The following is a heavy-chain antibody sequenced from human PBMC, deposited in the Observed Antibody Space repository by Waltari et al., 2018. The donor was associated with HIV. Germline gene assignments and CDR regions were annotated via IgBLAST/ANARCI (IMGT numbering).Heavy chain of an antibody. CDR2: IYYSGST. J-gene: IGHJ6*02. V-gene: IGHV4-30-4*01. CDR3: ARDCCDFWSGYSRHYYYGMDV. D-gene: IGHD3-3*01. Sequence: QVQLRESGPGLVKPSQTLSLTCTVSGGSISSGDYYWSWIRQPPGKGLEWIGYIYYSGSTYYNPSLKSRVTISVDTSKNQFSLKLSSVTAADTAVYYCARDCCDFWSGYSRHYYYGMDVWGQGTTVTVSS. CDR1: GGSISSGDYY.